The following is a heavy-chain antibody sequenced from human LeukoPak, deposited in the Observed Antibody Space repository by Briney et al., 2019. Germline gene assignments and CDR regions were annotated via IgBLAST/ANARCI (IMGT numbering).Heavy chain of an antibody. CDR3: ARGGRITMIVVVIIRECYFDY. CDR2: INHSGST. J-gene: IGHJ4*02. D-gene: IGHD3-22*01. V-gene: IGHV4-34*01. CDR1: GGSFSGYY. Sequence: PSETLSLTCAVYGGSFSGYYWSWIRQPPGKGLEWIGEINHSGSTNYNPSLKSRVTISVDTSKNQFSLKLSSVTAADTAVYYCARGGRITMIVVVIIRECYFDYWGQGTLVTVSS.